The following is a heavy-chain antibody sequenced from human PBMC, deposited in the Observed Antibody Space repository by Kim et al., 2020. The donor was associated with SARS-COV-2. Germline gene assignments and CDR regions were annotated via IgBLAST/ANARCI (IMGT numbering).Heavy chain of an antibody. Sequence: SETLSLTCTVSGGSISSYYWSWIRQPAGKGLEWIGRIYTSGSTNYNPSLKSRVTMSVDTSKNQFSLKLSSVTAVDTAVYYCARDTSSSDDYGDYYYFDYWGQGTLVTVSS. J-gene: IGHJ4*02. CDR2: IYTSGST. CDR3: ARDTSSSDDYGDYYYFDY. CDR1: GGSISSYY. D-gene: IGHD4-17*01. V-gene: IGHV4-4*07.